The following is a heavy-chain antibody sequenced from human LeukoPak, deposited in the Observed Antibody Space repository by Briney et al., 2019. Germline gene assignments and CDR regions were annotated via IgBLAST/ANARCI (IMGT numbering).Heavy chain of an antibody. J-gene: IGHJ4*02. CDR3: AKTSELWLRGAYFDY. CDR1: GGSISSGGYY. V-gene: IGHV4-31*03. Sequence: SETLSLTCTVSGGSISSGGYYWSWIRQHPGKGLEWIGYIYYSGSTYYNPSLKSRVTISVDTSKNQFSLKLSSVTAADTAVYYCAKTSELWLRGAYFDYWGQGTLVTVSS. CDR2: IYYSGST. D-gene: IGHD5-18*01.